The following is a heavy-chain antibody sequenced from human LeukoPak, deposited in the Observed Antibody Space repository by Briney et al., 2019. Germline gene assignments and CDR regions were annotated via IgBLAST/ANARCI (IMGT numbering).Heavy chain of an antibody. Sequence: GGSLRLSCAASGFTFSSYAMSWVRQAPGKGLEWVSAISGSGGGTYYADSVKGRFTISRDNSKNTLYLQMNSLRAEDTAVYYCAKDLRRAYYYDSSGYYNYWGQGTLVTVSS. CDR1: GFTFSSYA. D-gene: IGHD3-22*01. CDR2: ISGSGGGT. V-gene: IGHV3-23*01. CDR3: AKDLRRAYYYDSSGYYNY. J-gene: IGHJ4*02.